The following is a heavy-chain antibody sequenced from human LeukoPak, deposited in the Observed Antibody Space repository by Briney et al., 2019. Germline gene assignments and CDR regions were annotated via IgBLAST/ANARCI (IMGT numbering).Heavy chain of an antibody. D-gene: IGHD3-3*01. V-gene: IGHV1-2*02. CDR3: ATSNYYDFWSGNRYFDY. Sequence: ASVKVSCKASGYTFTGYYMHWVRQAPGQGLEWMGWINPNSGGTNYAQKFQGRVTMTRDTSISTAYMELSSLRSEDTAVYYCATSNYYDFWSGNRYFDYWGQGTLVTVSS. CDR2: INPNSGGT. CDR1: GYTFTGYY. J-gene: IGHJ4*02.